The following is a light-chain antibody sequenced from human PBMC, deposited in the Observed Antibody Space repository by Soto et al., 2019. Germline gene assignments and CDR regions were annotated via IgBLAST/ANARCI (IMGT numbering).Light chain of an antibody. J-gene: IGKJ4*01. Sequence: DIQMTQSPSTLSASVGDRVTITCRASQSVSTWLAWYQQKPGKVPKLLIYKAYSLESGVPSRFSGSGSGTELTLTISRLKPDDFATYYCQQYNRNPLTLGGGTELEIK. CDR1: QSVSTW. V-gene: IGKV1-5*03. CDR3: QQYNRNPLT. CDR2: KAY.